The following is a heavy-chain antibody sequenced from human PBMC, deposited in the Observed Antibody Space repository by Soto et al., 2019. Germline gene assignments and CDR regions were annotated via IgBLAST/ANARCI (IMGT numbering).Heavy chain of an antibody. J-gene: IGHJ6*02. CDR1: GFSFSNFY. V-gene: IGHV3-74*01. CDR3: ARVGRPYGVDV. Sequence: EVQLVESGGGLVQPGGSLRLSCAASGFSFSNFYMQWVRQAPGKGLVWVSRINSDGSSTTYADSVKGRFTISRDNAKNTLYLQMNSLRGEDTAVYYCARVGRPYGVDVWGQGTTVTVSS. CDR2: INSDGSST.